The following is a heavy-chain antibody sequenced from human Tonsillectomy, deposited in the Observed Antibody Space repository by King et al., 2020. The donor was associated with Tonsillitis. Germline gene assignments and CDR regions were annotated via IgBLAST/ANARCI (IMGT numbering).Heavy chain of an antibody. CDR2: MYYSGST. V-gene: IGHV4-59*01. CDR3: AEGLYYFDY. CDR1: GGSISSYY. J-gene: IGHJ4*02. Sequence: QLQESGPGLVKPSETLSLTCTVSGGSISSYYWTWIRQPPGKGLEWIGYMYYSGSTNFSPSLKSRFTMSVDTSKNQFYLKLSSVTTADTAVYYCAEGLYYFDYWGQGTLVTVSS.